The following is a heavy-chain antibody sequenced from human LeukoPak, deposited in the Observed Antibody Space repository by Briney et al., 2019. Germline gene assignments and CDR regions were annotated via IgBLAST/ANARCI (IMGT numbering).Heavy chain of an antibody. CDR3: ARGFKRYSGSLLGY. Sequence: ASVKVSCKASGYTFTGYYMHWVRQAPGQGLEWMGRINPNSGNTGYAQKFQGRVTMTRNTSISTAYMELSSLRSEDTAVYYCARGFKRYSGSLLGYWGQGTLVTVSS. CDR1: GYTFTGYY. CDR2: INPNSGNT. D-gene: IGHD1-26*01. J-gene: IGHJ4*02. V-gene: IGHV1-8*02.